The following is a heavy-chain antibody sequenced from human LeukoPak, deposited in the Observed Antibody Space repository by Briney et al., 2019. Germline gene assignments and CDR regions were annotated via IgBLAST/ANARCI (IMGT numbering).Heavy chain of an antibody. V-gene: IGHV3-23*01. Sequence: GGSLRLSCAASGFTFGSYAMSWVRQAPGKGLEWVSGISGSGGTTYYADSVKGRFTISRDNSKNTLYLQMNSLRAEDTAVYYCAKDPRERGYSGYDPARVYFDYWGQGTLVTVSS. CDR2: ISGSGGTT. CDR3: AKDPRERGYSGYDPARVYFDY. CDR1: GFTFGSYA. J-gene: IGHJ4*02. D-gene: IGHD5-12*01.